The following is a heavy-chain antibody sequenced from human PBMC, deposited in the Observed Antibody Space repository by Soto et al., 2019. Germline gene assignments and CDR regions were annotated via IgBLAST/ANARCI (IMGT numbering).Heavy chain of an antibody. Sequence: EVQLVESGGGLVQPGGSLRLSCAASGFTFSSYEMNWVRQAPGKGLEWVSYISSSGSTIYYADSVKGRFTISRDNAKNSLYLQMNGLRAEDTAVYYCASVGYSSGQYNWFDPWGQGTLVTVSS. CDR3: ASVGYSSGQYNWFDP. D-gene: IGHD6-19*01. V-gene: IGHV3-48*03. CDR2: ISSSGSTI. CDR1: GFTFSSYE. J-gene: IGHJ5*02.